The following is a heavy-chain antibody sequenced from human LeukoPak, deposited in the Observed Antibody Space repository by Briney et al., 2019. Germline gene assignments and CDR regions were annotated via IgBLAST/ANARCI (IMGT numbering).Heavy chain of an antibody. J-gene: IGHJ4*02. CDR2: ISSSGSTI. CDR1: GFTFSSYE. D-gene: IGHD4-17*01. V-gene: IGHV3-48*03. Sequence: GGSLRLSCAASGFTFSSYEMNWVRQAPGKGLEWVSYISSSGSTIYYADSVKGRFIISRDNAKNSLYLQMNSLRAEDTAVYYCARDMPDYGDPNFDYWGQGTLVTVSS. CDR3: ARDMPDYGDPNFDY.